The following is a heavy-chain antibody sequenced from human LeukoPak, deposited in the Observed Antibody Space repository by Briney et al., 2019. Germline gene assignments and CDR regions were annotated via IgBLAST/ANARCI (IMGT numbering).Heavy chain of an antibody. V-gene: IGHV4-39*01. D-gene: IGHD3-9*01. CDR1: GGSISSSSYY. J-gene: IGHJ4*02. CDR2: IYYSGST. CDR3: ARHYDILTGYSALNFDY. Sequence: SETLSPTCTVSGGSISSSSYYWGWIRQPPGKGLEWIGSIYYSGSTYYNPSLKSRVTISVDTSKNQFSLKLSSVTAADTAVYYCARHYDILTGYSALNFDYWGQGTLVTVSS.